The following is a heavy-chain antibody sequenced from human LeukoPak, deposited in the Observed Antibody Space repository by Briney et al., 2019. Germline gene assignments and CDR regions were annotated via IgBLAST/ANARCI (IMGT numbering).Heavy chain of an antibody. CDR3: ARRFYGSGSYYFDY. CDR2: IYYSGST. J-gene: IGHJ4*02. V-gene: IGHV4-59*08. Sequence: MTSETLSLTCTVSGGSISSYYWSWIRQPPGKGLEWTGYIYYSGSTNYNPSLKSRVTISVDTSKNQCSLKLSSVTAADTAVYYCARRFYGSGSYYFDYWGQGTLVTVSS. D-gene: IGHD3-10*01. CDR1: GGSISSYY.